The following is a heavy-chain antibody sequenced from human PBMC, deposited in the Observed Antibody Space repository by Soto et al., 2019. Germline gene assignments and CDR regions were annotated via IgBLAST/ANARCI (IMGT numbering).Heavy chain of an antibody. CDR1: GYTFTSYG. V-gene: IGHV1-18*01. D-gene: IGHD3-22*01. J-gene: IGHJ6*02. CDR3: ARFDGYDSSGYPLSTDYYGMDV. CDR2: ISAYNGNT. Sequence: EASVKVSCKASGYTFTSYGISWVRQAPGQGLEWMGWISAYNGNTNYAQKLQGRVTMTTDTSTSTAYIELRSLRSDDTAVYYCARFDGYDSSGYPLSTDYYGMDVWGQGTTVTVSS.